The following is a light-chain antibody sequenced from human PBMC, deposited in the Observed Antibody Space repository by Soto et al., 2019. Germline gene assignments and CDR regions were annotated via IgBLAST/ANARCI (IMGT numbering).Light chain of an antibody. CDR2: EVS. V-gene: IGLV2-14*01. Sequence: QSVLTQPASVSGSPGQSITISCTGTSSDVGAYKYVSWYQQHPGKAPKVIIYEVSHRPSGASNHFSGYKSGNTASLTISGLQAEDEADYYCSSYTSTSTPCVFGTGTKVTVL. CDR3: SSYTSTSTPCV. CDR1: SSDVGAYKY. J-gene: IGLJ1*01.